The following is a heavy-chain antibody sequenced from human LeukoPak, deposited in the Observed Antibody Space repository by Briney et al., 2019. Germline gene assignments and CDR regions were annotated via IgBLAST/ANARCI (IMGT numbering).Heavy chain of an antibody. D-gene: IGHD6-25*01. CDR1: GYTFTGYY. CDR2: INPNSGGT. J-gene: IGHJ6*03. Sequence: ASVKASCKASGYTFTGYYMHWVRQAPGQGLEWMGWINPNSGGTNYAQKFQGRVTMTRDTSISTAYMELSRLRSDDTAVYYCASHSGAAKYYYYYMDVWGKGTTVTVSS. CDR3: ASHSGAAKYYYYYMDV. V-gene: IGHV1-2*02.